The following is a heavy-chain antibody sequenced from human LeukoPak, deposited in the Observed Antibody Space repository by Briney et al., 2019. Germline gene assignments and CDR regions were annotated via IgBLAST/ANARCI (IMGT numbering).Heavy chain of an antibody. CDR3: ARSRDYYDSSGYYSRFDY. CDR2: IYYSGST. CDR1: GGSISSYY. D-gene: IGHD3-22*01. J-gene: IGHJ4*02. V-gene: IGHV4-59*01. Sequence: PSETLSLTCTVSGGSISSYYWSWIRQPPGKGLGWIGYIYYSGSTNYNPSLKSRVTISVDTSKNQFSLKLSPVTAADTAVYYCARSRDYYDSSGYYSRFDYWGQGTLVTVSS.